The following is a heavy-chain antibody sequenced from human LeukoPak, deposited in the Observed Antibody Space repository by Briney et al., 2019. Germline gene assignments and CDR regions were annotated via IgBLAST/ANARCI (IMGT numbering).Heavy chain of an antibody. D-gene: IGHD3-3*01. CDR2: ISSSSSTI. V-gene: IGHV3-48*02. Sequence: PGGSLRLSCAASGFTFSSYSMNWVRQAPGKGLEWVSYISSSSSTIYYADSVKGRFTISRDNAKNSLYLQMNSLRDEDTAVYYCASTYYDFWSGYYMEDYWGQGTLVTVSS. CDR1: GFTFSSYS. CDR3: ASTYYDFWSGYYMEDY. J-gene: IGHJ4*02.